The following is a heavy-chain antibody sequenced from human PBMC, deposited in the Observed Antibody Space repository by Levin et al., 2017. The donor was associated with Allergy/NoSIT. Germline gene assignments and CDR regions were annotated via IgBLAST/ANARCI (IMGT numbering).Heavy chain of an antibody. Sequence: LSQTLSLTCAVYGGSFSGYYWSWIRQPPGKGLEWIGEINHSGSTNYNPSLKSRVTISVDTSKNQFSLKLSSVTAANTAVYYCGGADNDAFDIWGQGTMVTVSS. CDR3: GGADNDAFDI. D-gene: IGHD1-26*01. J-gene: IGHJ3*02. CDR1: GGSFSGYY. V-gene: IGHV4-34*01. CDR2: INHSGST.